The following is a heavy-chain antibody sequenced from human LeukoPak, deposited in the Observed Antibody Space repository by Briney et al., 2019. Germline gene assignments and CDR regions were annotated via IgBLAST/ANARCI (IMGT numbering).Heavy chain of an antibody. D-gene: IGHD6-19*01. V-gene: IGHV3-48*02. CDR3: ARVRGVYSSWPSDY. CDR1: GFTFSSYR. CDR2: ISSSSSTI. Sequence: GGSLRLSCAASGFTFSSYRMNWVRQAPGKGLEWVSYISSSSSTIYYADSVKGRFTISRDNAKNSLYLRMNSLGDEDTAVYYCARVRGVYSSWPSDYWGQGTLVTVSS. J-gene: IGHJ4*02.